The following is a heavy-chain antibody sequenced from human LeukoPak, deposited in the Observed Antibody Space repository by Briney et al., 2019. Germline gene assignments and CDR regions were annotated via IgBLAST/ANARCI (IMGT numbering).Heavy chain of an antibody. CDR2: IYSGGST. D-gene: IGHD1-26*01. CDR1: GFTVSSNH. CDR3: ATHSGSHRAFDY. J-gene: IGHJ4*02. V-gene: IGHV3-53*01. Sequence: GGSLRLSCAASGFTVSSNHMSWVRQAQGKGLEWVSFIYSGGSTYYADSVKGRFTISRDNSNNTLYLQMNSLRAEDTAVYYCATHSGSHRAFDYWGQGTLVTVSS.